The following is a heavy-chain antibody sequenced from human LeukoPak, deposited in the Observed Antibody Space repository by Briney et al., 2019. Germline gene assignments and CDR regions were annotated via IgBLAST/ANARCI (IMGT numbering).Heavy chain of an antibody. CDR2: ISGSGDST. D-gene: IGHD5-12*01. CDR3: ARRPYETYYYYYYMDV. CDR1: GFSFRNTW. J-gene: IGHJ6*03. Sequence: GGSLRLSCTASGFSFRNTWMSWVRQAPGTGLEYVSVISGSGDSTHYADSVKGRFTVSRDNSKNTLNLQMNSLGVADTAIYYCARRPYETYYYYYYMDVWGKGTTVTVSS. V-gene: IGHV3-23*01.